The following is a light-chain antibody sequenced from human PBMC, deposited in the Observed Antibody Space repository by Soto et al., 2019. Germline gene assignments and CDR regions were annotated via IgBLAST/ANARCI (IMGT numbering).Light chain of an antibody. J-gene: IGKJ1*01. CDR3: QQYNGYSRT. V-gene: IGKV1-5*01. CDR1: QSIGDS. Sequence: IQLTQSPSPLSASVGDRVTITCRASQSIGDSLAWYQQKPGKAPYLLISDVSSLERGVPSRFSGSGSGTEFTLTTSSMQPDDFATFYCQQYNGYSRTFGQGTKVDIK. CDR2: DVS.